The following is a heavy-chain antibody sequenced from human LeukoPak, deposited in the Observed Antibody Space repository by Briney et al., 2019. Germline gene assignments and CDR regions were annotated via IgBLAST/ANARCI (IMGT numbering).Heavy chain of an antibody. CDR2: IYPGDSDT. J-gene: IGHJ5*02. Sequence: GEALQISCKGSGYSFTSYWIGWVRPMPGKGREWRGIIYPGDSDTRYSPSFQGQVTISADKSISTAYLQWSSLKASDTAMYYCARLGGSYWSRGFDLWGQGTLVTVSS. CDR1: GYSFTSYW. D-gene: IGHD1-26*01. CDR3: ARLGGSYWSRGFDL. V-gene: IGHV5-51*01.